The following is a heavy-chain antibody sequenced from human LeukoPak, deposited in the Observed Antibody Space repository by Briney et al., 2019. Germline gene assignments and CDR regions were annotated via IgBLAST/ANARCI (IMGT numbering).Heavy chain of an antibody. V-gene: IGHV3-23*01. CDR1: GFTFRGYG. CDR2: ISTSGDNT. Sequence: GGSLRLSCSTFGFTFRGYGMSWVRQALGKGPEWVSTISTSGDNTYYSDSVKGRFSVSRDNSKNTLFLQMSSLRVEDTAVYYCAKQFSGYPVPAFEIWGQGTMVTVSS. J-gene: IGHJ3*02. D-gene: IGHD3-22*01. CDR3: AKQFSGYPVPAFEI.